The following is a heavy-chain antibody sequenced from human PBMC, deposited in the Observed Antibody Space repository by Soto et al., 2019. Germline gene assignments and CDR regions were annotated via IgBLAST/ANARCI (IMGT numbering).Heavy chain of an antibody. CDR2: IYSGGST. Sequence: GGSLRLSCAASGVTVSSNYMSWVRQAPGKGLEWVSVIYSGGSTYYADSVKGRFTISRDNSKNTLYLQMNSLRAEDTAVYYCARDPEYYYDSSGYYYGSNQASWGQGTMVTVSS. D-gene: IGHD3-22*01. CDR1: GVTVSSNY. CDR3: ARDPEYYYDSSGYYYGSNQAS. J-gene: IGHJ3*01. V-gene: IGHV3-53*01.